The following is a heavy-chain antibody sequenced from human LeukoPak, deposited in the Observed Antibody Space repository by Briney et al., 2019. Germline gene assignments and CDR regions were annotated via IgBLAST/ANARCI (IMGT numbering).Heavy chain of an antibody. Sequence: KPSETLSLTCAVYGGSFSGYYWSWIRQPPGKGLEWIGEINHSGSTNHNPSLKSRVTISVDTSKNQFSLKLSSVTAADTAVYYCARFSIAARPHYYYYGMDVWGQGTTVTVSS. CDR2: INHSGST. V-gene: IGHV4-34*01. CDR1: GGSFSGYY. D-gene: IGHD6-6*01. CDR3: ARFSIAARPHYYYYGMDV. J-gene: IGHJ6*02.